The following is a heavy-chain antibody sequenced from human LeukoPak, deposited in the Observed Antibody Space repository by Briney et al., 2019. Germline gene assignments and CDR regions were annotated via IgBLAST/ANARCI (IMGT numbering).Heavy chain of an antibody. CDR3: ASLGYQLLWALDDFRRNLRFLEWLPDFDY. Sequence: GGSLRLSCAASGFTFSSQAMSWVRQAPGKGLECVSGISGTGGRTYYADSVKGRFTISRDNSKNTLYLQMNSLRAEDTAVYYCASLGYQLLWALDDFRRNLRFLEWLPDFDYWGQGTLVTVSS. CDR1: GFTFSSQA. D-gene: IGHD3-3*01. CDR2: ISGTGGRT. V-gene: IGHV3-23*01. J-gene: IGHJ4*02.